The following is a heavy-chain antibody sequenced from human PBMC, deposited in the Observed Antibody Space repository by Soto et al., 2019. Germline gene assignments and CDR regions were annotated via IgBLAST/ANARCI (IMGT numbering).Heavy chain of an antibody. CDR2: ISSNGGST. CDR1: GFSFSSYA. V-gene: IGHV3-64*01. J-gene: IGHJ4*02. CDR3: AREQYNWNDVFDY. Sequence: GGSVRLSCAASGFSFSSYAMRWVRQAPGKGLEYVSAISSNGGSTYYANSVKGRFTISRDNSKNTLYLQMGSLRAEDMAVYYCAREQYNWNDVFDYWGQGTLVTVSS. D-gene: IGHD1-1*01.